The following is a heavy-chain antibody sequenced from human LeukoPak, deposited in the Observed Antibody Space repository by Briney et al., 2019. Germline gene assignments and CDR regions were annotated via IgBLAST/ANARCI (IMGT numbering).Heavy chain of an antibody. Sequence: SGTLSLTCAVSGGSISSSNWWSWVRQPPGKGLEWIGEIYHSGSTNYNPSLKSRVTISVDTSKNQFSLKLSSVTAADTAVYYCAGPGKCSGGSCYSRGARRFDYWGQGTLVTVSS. D-gene: IGHD2-15*01. J-gene: IGHJ4*02. CDR3: AGPGKCSGGSCYSRGARRFDY. CDR2: IYHSGST. CDR1: GGSISSSNW. V-gene: IGHV4-4*02.